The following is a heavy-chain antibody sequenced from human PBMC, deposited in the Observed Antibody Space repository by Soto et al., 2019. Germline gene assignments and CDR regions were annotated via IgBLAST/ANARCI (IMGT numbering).Heavy chain of an antibody. D-gene: IGHD5-18*01. V-gene: IGHV1-2*02. CDR3: PGHSPGYPLGGDYGMDV. J-gene: IGHJ6*02. CDR1: GHPLTGYY. CDR2: INPNSGGT. Sequence: GXPVKVACKAPGHPLTGYYIHWGRQAPGQGLEWMGWINPNSGGTNYAQKFQGRVTMTRDTSISTAYMELSRLRSDDTAVYYCPGHSPGYPLGGDYGMDVCGQRTTVTVSS.